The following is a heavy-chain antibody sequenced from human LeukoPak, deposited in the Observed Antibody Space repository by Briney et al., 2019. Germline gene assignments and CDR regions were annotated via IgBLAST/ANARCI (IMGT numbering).Heavy chain of an antibody. D-gene: IGHD2-15*01. J-gene: IGHJ3*02. CDR2: IYYSGST. Sequence: SEALSLTCTVSGGSISSGDYYWSWIRQPPGKGLEWIGYIYYSGSTYYNPSLKSRVTISVDTSKNQFSLKLSSVTAADTAVYYCARVVVDAFDIWGQGTMVTVSS. CDR3: ARVVVDAFDI. V-gene: IGHV4-30-4*01. CDR1: GGSISSGDYY.